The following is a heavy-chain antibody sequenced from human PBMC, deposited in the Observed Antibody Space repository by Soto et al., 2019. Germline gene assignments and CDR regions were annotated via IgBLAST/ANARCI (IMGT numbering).Heavy chain of an antibody. J-gene: IGHJ6*02. CDR2: ISYDGSNK. D-gene: IGHD2-15*01. Sequence: QVQLVESGGGVVQPGRSLRLSCAASGFTFRIYAMHWVRQAPGKGLECVAVISYDGSNKFYRYSVKGRFTISRDNSKNTLYLQINSLRYEDTAVYYCARGDREDIAVVIGARPGEYGVDVWGQGTKVTVSS. V-gene: IGHV3-30-3*01. CDR3: ARGDREDIAVVIGARPGEYGVDV. CDR1: GFTFRIYA.